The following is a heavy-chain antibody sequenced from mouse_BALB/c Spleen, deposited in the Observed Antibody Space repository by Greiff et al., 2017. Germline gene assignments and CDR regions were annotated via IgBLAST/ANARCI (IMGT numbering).Heavy chain of an antibody. Sequence: QVQLQQPGAELVKPGASVKMSCKASGYTFTSYWMHWVKQRPGQGLEWIGVIDPSDSYTSYNQKFKGKATLTVDTSSSTAYLQLSSLTSEDSAVYYCTGGNYGFAYWGQGTLVTVSA. D-gene: IGHD2-1*01. CDR3: TGGNYGFAY. J-gene: IGHJ3*01. CDR2: IDPSDSYT. V-gene: IGHV1S127*01. CDR1: GYTFTSYW.